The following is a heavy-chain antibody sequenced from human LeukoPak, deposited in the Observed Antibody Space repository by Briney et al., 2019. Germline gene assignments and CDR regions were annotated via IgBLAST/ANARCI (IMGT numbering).Heavy chain of an antibody. CDR3: ARECIDSSGSLDYFDY. Sequence: SETLSLTCTVSGGSISSSSYYWGWIRQPPGKGLEWIGSIYYSGSTYYNPSLKSRVTISVDTSKNQFSLKLSSVTAADTAVYYCARECIDSSGSLDYFDYWGQGTLVTVSS. V-gene: IGHV4-39*07. D-gene: IGHD6-19*01. CDR1: GGSISSSSYY. CDR2: IYYSGST. J-gene: IGHJ4*02.